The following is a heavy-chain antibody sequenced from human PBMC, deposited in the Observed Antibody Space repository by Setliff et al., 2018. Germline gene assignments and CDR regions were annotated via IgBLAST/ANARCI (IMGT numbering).Heavy chain of an antibody. CDR3: ATKAVAGT. CDR1: GFNFMNYG. Sequence: PGGSLRLSCAASGFNFMNYGMNWVRQAPGEGLEWVSYISSGGSSTYYADSVKGRFTISRDNAKKSGDLQMNSLRAEDTAVYYCATKAVAGTGGQGTLVTVSS. V-gene: IGHV3-48*04. D-gene: IGHD6-19*01. J-gene: IGHJ4*02. CDR2: ISSGGSST.